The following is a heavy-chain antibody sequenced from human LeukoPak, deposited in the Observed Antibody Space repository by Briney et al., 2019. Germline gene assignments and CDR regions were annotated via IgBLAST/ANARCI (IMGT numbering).Heavy chain of an antibody. J-gene: IGHJ5*02. CDR2: INPNSGGT. Sequence: VASVKVSCKASGYTFTGYYMHWVRQAPGQGLEWMGWINPNSGGTNYAQKFQGRVTMTRDTSISTAYMELSRLRSDDTAVYYCARDVDYGDPWFDPWGQGTLVTVSS. CDR3: ARDVDYGDPWFDP. CDR1: GYTFTGYY. D-gene: IGHD4-17*01. V-gene: IGHV1-2*02.